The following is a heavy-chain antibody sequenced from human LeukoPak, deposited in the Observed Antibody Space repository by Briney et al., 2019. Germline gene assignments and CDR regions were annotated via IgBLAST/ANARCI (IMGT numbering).Heavy chain of an antibody. CDR2: IYYSGST. D-gene: IGHD3-10*01. CDR3: ARLWFGNWFDP. J-gene: IGHJ5*02. V-gene: IGHV4-39*01. CDR1: GGSISNSTHY. Sequence: KPSETLSLPCTVSGGSISNSTHYWGWIRQPPGKGLEWIGSIYYSGSTYYNPSLKSRVTISVDTSKHQFSLKLSSVTAADTAVYYCARLWFGNWFDPWGQGTLATVSA.